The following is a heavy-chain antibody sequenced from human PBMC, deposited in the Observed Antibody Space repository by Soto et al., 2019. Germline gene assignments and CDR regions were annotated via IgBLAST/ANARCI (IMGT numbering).Heavy chain of an antibody. CDR2: ISWNSGSI. Sequence: EVQLVESGGGLVQPGRSLRLSCAASGFTFDDYAMHWVRQAPGKGLEWVSGISWNSGSIGYADSVKGRFTISRDNAKNSLYLQMNSLRAEDTALYYCAKGEAVAGWFDYWGQGTLVTASS. V-gene: IGHV3-9*01. CDR3: AKGEAVAGWFDY. J-gene: IGHJ4*02. D-gene: IGHD6-19*01. CDR1: GFTFDDYA.